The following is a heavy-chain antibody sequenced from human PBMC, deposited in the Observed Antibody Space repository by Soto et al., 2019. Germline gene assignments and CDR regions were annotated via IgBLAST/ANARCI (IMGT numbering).Heavy chain of an antibody. CDR2: ISSSGTTI. J-gene: IGHJ6*03. CDR3: AGGSSSWYSYYYMDV. D-gene: IGHD6-13*01. CDR1: GFTFSDYH. Sequence: PGGSLRLSCAASGFTFSDYHMSWIRQAPGKGLEWVSYISSSGTTIYYADSVKGRSTISRDNAKNSLYLQMNSLRAEDTAVYYCAGGSSSWYSYYYMDVWGKGTTVTVSS. V-gene: IGHV3-11*01.